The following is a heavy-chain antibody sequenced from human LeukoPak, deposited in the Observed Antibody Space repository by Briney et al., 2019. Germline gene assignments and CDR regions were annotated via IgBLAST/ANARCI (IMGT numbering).Heavy chain of an antibody. V-gene: IGHV1-69*04. J-gene: IGHJ4*02. CDR1: GGTFSSYA. D-gene: IGHD5/OR15-5a*01. CDR2: IIPILGIA. Sequence: GASVKVSCKASGGTFSSYAISWVRQAPGQGLEWMGRIIPILGIANYAQKFQGRVTITADKSTSTAYMELSSLRSEDTAVYYCARARNIGSVIDYWGQGTLVTVSS. CDR3: ARARNIGSVIDY.